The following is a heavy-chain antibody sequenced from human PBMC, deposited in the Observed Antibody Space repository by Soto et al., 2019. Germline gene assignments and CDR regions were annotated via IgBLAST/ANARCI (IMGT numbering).Heavy chain of an antibody. Sequence: DVQLLESGGGLVQPGGSLRLSCAVSGFTSTTSPLSWVRQAPGKGLEWVSAITSSGLTTYYAASVKGRFTISRDNSDNTLSLQTSSLRDEDTAVYYCTTNPWFGDYFFDNWGQGVLVTVSS. CDR2: ITSSGLTT. J-gene: IGHJ4*02. CDR1: GFTSTTSP. D-gene: IGHD3-10*01. CDR3: TTNPWFGDYFFDN. V-gene: IGHV3-23*01.